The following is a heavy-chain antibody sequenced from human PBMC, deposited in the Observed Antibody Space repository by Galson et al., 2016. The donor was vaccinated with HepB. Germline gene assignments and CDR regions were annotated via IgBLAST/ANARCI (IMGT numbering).Heavy chain of an antibody. CDR2: VHYSGST. Sequence: SETLSLTCTVSGDSVNIGTFYWSWIRQPPGKGLEWIGYVHYSGSTTYNPPLKSRVTISVDTSKNQFSLKLTSVTAADTAVYFRARYLVDDDGYYFFDSWGQGSLVTVSS. CDR1: GDSVNIGTFY. V-gene: IGHV4-61*01. CDR3: ARYLVDDDGYYFFDS. J-gene: IGHJ4*02. D-gene: IGHD3-22*01.